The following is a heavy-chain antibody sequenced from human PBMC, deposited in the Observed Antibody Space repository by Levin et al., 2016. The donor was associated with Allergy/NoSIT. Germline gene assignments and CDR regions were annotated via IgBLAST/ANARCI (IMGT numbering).Heavy chain of an antibody. Sequence: WIRQPPGKGLVWVSRINSDGSSTSYADSVKGRFTISRDNAKNTLYLQMNSLRAEDTAVYYCARAYCGGDCYSAGDSGDYWGQGTLVTVSS. V-gene: IGHV3-74*01. CDR3: ARAYCGGDCYSAGDSGDY. CDR2: INSDGSST. D-gene: IGHD2-21*01. J-gene: IGHJ4*02.